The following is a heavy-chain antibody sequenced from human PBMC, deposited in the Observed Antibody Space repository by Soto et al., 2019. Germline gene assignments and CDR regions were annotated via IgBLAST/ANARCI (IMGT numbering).Heavy chain of an antibody. CDR3: GKERRGSGWSVCNF. V-gene: IGHV3-23*01. CDR1: GFPFSHDA. Sequence: GGSLRLSCTASGFPFSHDAMNWVRQGPGTRLEWVADISGSGDSARYADSVRGRFTISRDNSRGTLYLQMNSLRVDDTAVYYCGKERRGSGWSVCNFWGQGALVTVSS. D-gene: IGHD6-19*01. J-gene: IGHJ4*02. CDR2: ISGSGDSA.